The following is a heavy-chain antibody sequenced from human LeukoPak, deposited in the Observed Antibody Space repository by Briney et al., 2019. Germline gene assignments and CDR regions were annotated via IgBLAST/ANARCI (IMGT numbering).Heavy chain of an antibody. Sequence: SCKASGYTFTGYYMHWVRQAPGKGLEWVAVISYDGSNKYYADSVKGRFTISRDNSKNTLYLQMNSLRAEDTAVYYCAKEDYGSGSFDYWGQGTLVTVSS. CDR3: AKEDYGSGSFDY. J-gene: IGHJ4*02. CDR2: ISYDGSNK. V-gene: IGHV3-30*18. CDR1: GYTFTGYY. D-gene: IGHD3-10*01.